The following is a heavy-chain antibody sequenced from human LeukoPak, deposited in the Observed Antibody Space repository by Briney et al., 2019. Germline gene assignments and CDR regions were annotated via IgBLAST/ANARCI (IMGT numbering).Heavy chain of an antibody. Sequence: GGSLRLSCAASGFTFSSYAMSWVRQAPGKGLEWVSAISGSGGSTYYADSVKGRFTISRDNSKNTLYLQMNSLRAEDTAVYYCANARLPHGDYVIDYWGQGTLVTVSS. V-gene: IGHV3-23*01. CDR3: ANARLPHGDYVIDY. CDR2: ISGSGGST. CDR1: GFTFSSYA. D-gene: IGHD4-17*01. J-gene: IGHJ4*02.